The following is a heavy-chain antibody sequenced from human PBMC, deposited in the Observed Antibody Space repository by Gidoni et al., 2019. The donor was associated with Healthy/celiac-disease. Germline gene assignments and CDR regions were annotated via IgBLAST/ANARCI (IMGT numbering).Heavy chain of an antibody. V-gene: IGHV3-7*03. CDR3: ARGAYIANEQVGYFQH. CDR2: IKQDGSEK. J-gene: IGHJ1*01. CDR1: GFPFSSYW. Sequence: EVQLVESGGVLVQPGGSLRLSCAASGFPFSSYWMSWVRQASGKGLEWVANIKQDGSEKYYVDSVKGRFTISRDNAKNSLYLQMNSLRAEDTAVYYCARGAYIANEQVGYFQHWGQGTLVTVSS. D-gene: IGHD1-26*01.